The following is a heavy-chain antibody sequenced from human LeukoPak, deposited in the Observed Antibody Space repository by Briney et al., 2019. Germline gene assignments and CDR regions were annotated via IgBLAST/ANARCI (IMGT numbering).Heavy chain of an antibody. D-gene: IGHD6-13*01. Sequence: GGSLRLSCAASGFTFSDYWMHWVRQVPGKGLVWVSHINSDRSSTSYADSVKGRFTISRDNAKNTLYLQMNSLRAEDTAVYYCARGLIVAAGTDYWGQGTLVTVSS. CDR2: INSDRSST. CDR1: GFTFSDYW. J-gene: IGHJ4*02. CDR3: ARGLIVAAGTDY. V-gene: IGHV3-74*01.